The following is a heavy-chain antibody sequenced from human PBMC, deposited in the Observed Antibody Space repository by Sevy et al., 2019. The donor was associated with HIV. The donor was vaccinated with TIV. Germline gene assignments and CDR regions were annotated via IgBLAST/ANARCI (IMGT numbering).Heavy chain of an antibody. Sequence: GGSLRLSCAASGFTFSSYSMNWVRQAPGKGLEWVSSISSSSSYIYYADSVKGRFTISRDNAKNSLYLQMNSLRAEDTAVYYCARGRGHDSSGYYFDCWGQGTLVTVSS. J-gene: IGHJ4*02. V-gene: IGHV3-21*01. CDR2: ISSSSSYI. CDR1: GFTFSSYS. CDR3: ARGRGHDSSGYYFDC. D-gene: IGHD3-22*01.